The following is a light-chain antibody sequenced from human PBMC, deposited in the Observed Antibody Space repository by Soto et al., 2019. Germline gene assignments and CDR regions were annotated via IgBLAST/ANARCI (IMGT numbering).Light chain of an antibody. J-gene: IGLJ1*01. CDR1: SSNIGSNY. Sequence: QSVLTQPPSASGTPGQRVTISCSGSSSNIGSNYVYWYQHLPGMAPKLLVYRNNQRPSGVTDRFSGSKSGTSASLAISGLRSEDEADYYCAAWGDRLSGVVFGSGTKVTV. CDR2: RNN. CDR3: AAWGDRLSGVV. V-gene: IGLV1-47*01.